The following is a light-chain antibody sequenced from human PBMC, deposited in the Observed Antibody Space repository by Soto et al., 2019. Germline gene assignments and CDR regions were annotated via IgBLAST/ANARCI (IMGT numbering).Light chain of an antibody. CDR2: DAS. Sequence: EIVLTQSPATLSLSPGERATLSCRASQSVSSYFAWYQQKPGQAPSLLIYDASNRATGIPARFSGSGSGTDFTLTISSLEPEDFAVYYCQQRSNWPITFGQGTRLEIK. CDR1: QSVSSY. V-gene: IGKV3-11*01. J-gene: IGKJ5*01. CDR3: QQRSNWPIT.